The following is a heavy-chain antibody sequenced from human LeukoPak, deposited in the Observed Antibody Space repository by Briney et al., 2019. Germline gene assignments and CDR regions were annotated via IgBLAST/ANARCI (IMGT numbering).Heavy chain of an antibody. D-gene: IGHD6-13*01. CDR1: GYTFTSYG. J-gene: IGHJ5*02. CDR3: VRVGLASYSSSWYGSSWFDP. V-gene: IGHV1-18*01. Sequence: ASVKVSCKASGYTFTSYGISWVRQAPGQGLEWMGWISAYNGNTNYAQKLQGRVTMTTDTSTSTAYMELRSLRSDDTAVYYCVRVGLASYSSSWYGSSWFDPWGQGTLVTVSS. CDR2: ISAYNGNT.